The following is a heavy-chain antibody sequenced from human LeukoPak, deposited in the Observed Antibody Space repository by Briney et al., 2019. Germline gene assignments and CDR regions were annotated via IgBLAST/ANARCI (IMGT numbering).Heavy chain of an antibody. V-gene: IGHV1-69*05. D-gene: IGHD6-19*01. CDR3: ARHPGIAVADYYFDY. CDR2: IIPIFGTA. Sequence: SVKVSCKASGGTFSSYAISWVRQAPGHGLEWMGRIIPIFGTANYAQKFQGRVTITTDESTSTAYMELSSLRSEDTAVYYCARHPGIAVADYYFDYWGQGTLVTVSS. J-gene: IGHJ4*02. CDR1: GGTFSSYA.